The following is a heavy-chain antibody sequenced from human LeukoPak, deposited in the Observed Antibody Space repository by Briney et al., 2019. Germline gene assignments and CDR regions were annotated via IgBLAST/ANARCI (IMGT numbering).Heavy chain of an antibody. V-gene: IGHV3-33*01. Sequence: GGSLRLSCAASGFTFSSYGMHWVRQAPGKGLEWVAVIWYDGSNKYYADSVKGRFTISRDNSKNTLYLQMNSLRAEDTAVYYCAILVVPAAIRPPHDAFDIWGQGTMVTVSS. J-gene: IGHJ3*02. CDR2: IWYDGSNK. D-gene: IGHD2-2*01. CDR1: GFTFSSYG. CDR3: AILVVPAAIRPPHDAFDI.